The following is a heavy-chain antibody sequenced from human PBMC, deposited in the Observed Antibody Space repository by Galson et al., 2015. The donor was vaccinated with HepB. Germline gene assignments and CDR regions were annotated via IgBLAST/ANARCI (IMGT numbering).Heavy chain of an antibody. Sequence: CAISGDSVSSNSAAWNWIRQSPSRGLEWLGRTYYRSKWYNDYAVSVKSRITINPDTSKNQFSLQLNSVTPADTAVYYCARGEHLDYLLGDAFDIWGQGTMVTVSS. D-gene: IGHD4-11*01. CDR1: GDSVSSNSAA. V-gene: IGHV6-1*01. CDR3: ARGEHLDYLLGDAFDI. J-gene: IGHJ3*02. CDR2: TYYRSKWYN.